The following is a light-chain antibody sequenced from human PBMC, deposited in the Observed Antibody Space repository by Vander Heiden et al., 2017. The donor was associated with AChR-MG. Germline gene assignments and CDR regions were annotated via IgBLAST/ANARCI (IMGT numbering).Light chain of an antibody. CDR3: QQYNFGPPEGA. CDR2: GAS. J-gene: IGKJ1*01. V-gene: IGKV3D-15*01. Sequence: EIVMTQSPGTLSVSPGERATLSCRASQSISSNLAWYQQKPGQAPRLLIYGASTRATGIPARFRGSGSGTEFTLTISSLQSEDFAIYYCQQYNFGPPEGAFGQGTKVEIK. CDR1: QSISSN.